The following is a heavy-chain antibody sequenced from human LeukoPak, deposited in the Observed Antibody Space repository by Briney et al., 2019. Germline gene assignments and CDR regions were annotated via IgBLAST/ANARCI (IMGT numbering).Heavy chain of an antibody. J-gene: IGHJ4*02. V-gene: IGHV3-74*01. CDR1: GFTFSSYW. Sequence: GGSLRLSCAASGFTFSSYWMHWVRQAPGRGRMWVSRINSDGSRTTYADSVRGRFTISRDNAKSTLYLQMNSLIAEDTAVYYCARVRDDYALDYWGQGTLVTVSS. CDR3: ARVRDDYALDY. D-gene: IGHD4-17*01. CDR2: INSDGSRT.